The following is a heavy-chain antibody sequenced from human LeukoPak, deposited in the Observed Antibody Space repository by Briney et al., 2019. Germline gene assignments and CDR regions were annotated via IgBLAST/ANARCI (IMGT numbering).Heavy chain of an antibody. CDR3: AKDRPNFHENSGHYYRRDGDS. D-gene: IGHD3-22*01. V-gene: IGHV3-23*01. Sequence: GGSLRLSCQASGFTFYMYAMSWVRQAPGKGLEWVASMCGTAGCTFYPDSVKGRFTISRENSKNVLYLRMNSLTAEDTAIYYCAKDRPNFHENSGHYYRRDGDSWGQGTLVTVSS. CDR2: MCGTAGCT. J-gene: IGHJ5*01. CDR1: GFTFYMYA.